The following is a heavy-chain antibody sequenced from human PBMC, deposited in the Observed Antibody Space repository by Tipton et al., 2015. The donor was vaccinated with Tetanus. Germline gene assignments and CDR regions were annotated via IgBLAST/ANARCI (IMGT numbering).Heavy chain of an antibody. CDR1: GFTFTRYA. CDR2: ISSTSSYI. V-gene: IGHV3-21*01. D-gene: IGHD1-26*01. CDR3: AKDRAGGSYYVFDD. Sequence: GSLRLSCAASGFTFTRYAMHWVRQAPGKGLEWVSSISSTSSYIYYADSLKGRFTISRDNAKSSLYLQMNSLRAEDTAVYFCAKDRAGGSYYVFDDWGQGTLVTVSS. J-gene: IGHJ4*02.